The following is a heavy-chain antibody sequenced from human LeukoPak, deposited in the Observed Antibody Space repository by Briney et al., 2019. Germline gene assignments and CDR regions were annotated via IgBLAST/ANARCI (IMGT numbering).Heavy chain of an antibody. D-gene: IGHD6-19*01. Sequence: SETLSLTCAVYGGSFSGYYWSWIRQPPGKGLEWIGEINHSGSTNYNPSLKSRVTISVDTSKNQFSLKLSSVTAADTAVYYCARGPRRRSPHSIYRLPGTAVAPGEPFDYWGQGTLVTVSS. J-gene: IGHJ4*02. V-gene: IGHV4-34*01. CDR2: INHSGST. CDR1: GGSFSGYY. CDR3: ARGPRRRSPHSIYRLPGTAVAPGEPFDY.